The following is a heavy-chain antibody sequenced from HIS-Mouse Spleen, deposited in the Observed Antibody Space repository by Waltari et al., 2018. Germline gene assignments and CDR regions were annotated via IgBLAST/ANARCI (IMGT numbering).Heavy chain of an antibody. CDR1: GGSISSSSSY. V-gene: IGHV4-39*07. J-gene: IGHJ2*01. CDR3: AREIPYSSSWYDWYFDL. Sequence: QLQLQESGPGLVKPSETLSLTCTVSGGSISSSSSYWGVLRQPPGKGLEWIGSIYYSGSTYYTPSLKSRVTISVDTSKNQFSLKLSSVTAADTAVYYCAREIPYSSSWYDWYFDLWGRGTLVTVSS. D-gene: IGHD6-13*01. CDR2: IYYSGST.